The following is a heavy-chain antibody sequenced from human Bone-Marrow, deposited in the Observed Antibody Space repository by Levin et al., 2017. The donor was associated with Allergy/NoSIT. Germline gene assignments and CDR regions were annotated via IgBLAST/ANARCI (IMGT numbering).Heavy chain of an antibody. V-gene: IGHV3-30*18. CDR1: GFTVSGYG. CDR3: AKETYSDKTGAFDI. J-gene: IGHJ3*02. D-gene: IGHD1-1*01. CDR2: ISYDGRYK. Sequence: GESLKISCAASGFTVSGYGMHWVRQAPGKGLEWAALISYDGRYKYYADSVTCLFPISRDNSKNTLSLQMNSLRPEDTAVYYCAKETYSDKTGAFDIWGQGKMVTVSS.